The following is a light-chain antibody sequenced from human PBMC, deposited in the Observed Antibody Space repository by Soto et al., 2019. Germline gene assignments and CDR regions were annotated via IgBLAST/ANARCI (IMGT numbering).Light chain of an antibody. Sequence: QAVVTQEPSLTVSPGGTVTLTCASSAGAVNTGYFPSWFQQRPGQAPRALIHSTCKRHSCTPARFSGSLLGGKAALTLSDVQPEDEADYYCLLFYGGAQVFGAGTKLTVL. CDR1: AGAVNTGYF. V-gene: IGLV7-43*01. CDR3: LLFYGGAQV. CDR2: STC. J-gene: IGLJ2*01.